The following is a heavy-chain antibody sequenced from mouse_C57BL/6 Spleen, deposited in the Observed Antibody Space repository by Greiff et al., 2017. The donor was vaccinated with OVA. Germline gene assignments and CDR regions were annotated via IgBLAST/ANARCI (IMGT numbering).Heavy chain of an antibody. CDR3: ARYYGCSYYSMDY. CDR1: GYAFSSSW. J-gene: IGHJ4*01. CDR2: IYPGAGDT. V-gene: IGHV1-82*01. Sequence: QVHVKQSGPELVKPGASVKISCKASGYAFSSSWLNWVKQRPGKGLEWIGRIYPGAGDTNYNGKFKGKATLTADKSSSTAYMQLSSLTSEDSAVYVCARYYGCSYYSMDYWGQGTSGTVSS. D-gene: IGHD1-2*01.